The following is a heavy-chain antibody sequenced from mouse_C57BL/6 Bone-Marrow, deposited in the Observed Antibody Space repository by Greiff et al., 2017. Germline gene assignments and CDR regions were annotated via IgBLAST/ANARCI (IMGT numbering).Heavy chain of an antibody. D-gene: IGHD1-1*01. V-gene: IGHV1-39*01. Sequence: VQLQQSGPELVKPGASVKISCKASGYSFTDYNMNWVKQSNGKGLEWIGVINPNYGTTSYNQKFKGKATLTVDQSSSTAYMQLNSLSSEDSAVYYCARGITTGVAPHWDFDVWGTGTTVTVSS. CDR3: ARGITTGVAPHWDFDV. CDR2: INPNYGTT. CDR1: GYSFTDYN. J-gene: IGHJ1*03.